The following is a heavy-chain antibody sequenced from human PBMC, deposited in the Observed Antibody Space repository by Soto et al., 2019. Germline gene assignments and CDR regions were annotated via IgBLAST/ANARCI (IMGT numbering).Heavy chain of an antibody. CDR3: ARRDSSGYYFRGFDY. J-gene: IGHJ4*02. D-gene: IGHD3-22*01. CDR2: IYYSGST. CDR1: GGSISSSSYY. V-gene: IGHV4-39*01. Sequence: QLQLQESGPGLVKPSETLSLTCTVSGGSISSSSYYWGWIRQPPGKGLEWIGSIYYSGSTYYNPSLKSRVAISVDTSKNQFYLKLSSVTAADTAVYYCARRDSSGYYFRGFDYWGQGTLVTFSS.